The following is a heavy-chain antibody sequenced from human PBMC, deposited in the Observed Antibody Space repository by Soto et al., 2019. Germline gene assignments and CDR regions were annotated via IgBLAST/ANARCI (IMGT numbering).Heavy chain of an antibody. Sequence: QVQLQESGPGLVKPSGTLSLTCAVSGGSISSSNWWSWVRQPPGKGLEWIGEIYHSGSTNYNPSLKSRVTISVDKSNNQFSLKLSSVTAADTAVYYCAREDCSSTSCYYGMDVWGQGTTVTVSS. D-gene: IGHD2-2*01. V-gene: IGHV4-4*02. CDR1: GGSISSSNW. CDR3: AREDCSSTSCYYGMDV. J-gene: IGHJ6*02. CDR2: IYHSGST.